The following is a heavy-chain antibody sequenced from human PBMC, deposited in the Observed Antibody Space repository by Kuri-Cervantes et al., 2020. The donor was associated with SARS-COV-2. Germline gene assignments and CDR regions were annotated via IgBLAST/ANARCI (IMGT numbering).Heavy chain of an antibody. V-gene: IGHV1-18*01. CDR3: ARGTTGAFDI. D-gene: IGHD1-14*01. J-gene: IGHJ3*02. CDR2: ISAYNGNT. Sequence: ASVKVSCKTSGYPFSSFGIGWVRQAPGQGLEWMGWISAYNGNTNYAQKLQGRVTMTTDTSTSTAYMELRSLRSDDTAVYYCARGTTGAFDIWGQGTMVTVSS. CDR1: GYPFSSFG.